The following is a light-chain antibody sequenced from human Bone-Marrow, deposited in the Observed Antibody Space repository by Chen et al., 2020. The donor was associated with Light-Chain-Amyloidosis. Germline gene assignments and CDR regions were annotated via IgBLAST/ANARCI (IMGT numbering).Light chain of an antibody. CDR1: ESLGNN. J-gene: IGKJ3*01. Sequence: IVMTQSPATLSVSPGERATLSCRASESLGNNLAWYQQKPGRAPRLLVYGPSTRATGVPARFSGSGFRTEFTLTISGLQSEDFAIYYCQQYKGWPVTFGPGTRVDIK. CDR2: GPS. CDR3: QQYKGWPVT. V-gene: IGKV3-15*01.